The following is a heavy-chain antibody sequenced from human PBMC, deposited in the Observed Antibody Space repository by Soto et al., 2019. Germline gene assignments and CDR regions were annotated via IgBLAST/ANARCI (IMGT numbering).Heavy chain of an antibody. D-gene: IGHD6-6*01. CDR2: MNPNSGNT. Sequence: QVQLVQSGAEVKKPGASVKVSCKASGYTFTSYDINWVRQATGQGLEWMGWMNPNSGNTGYAQKFQGSVTMTRNTSXXTAYMELSSMRSEDTAVYYCARASAYWGSSYGMDVWGQGTTVTVSS. CDR3: ARASAYWGSSYGMDV. J-gene: IGHJ6*02. V-gene: IGHV1-8*01. CDR1: GYTFTSYD.